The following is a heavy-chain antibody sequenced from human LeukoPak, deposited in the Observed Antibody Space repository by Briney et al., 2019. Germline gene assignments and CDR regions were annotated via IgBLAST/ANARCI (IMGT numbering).Heavy chain of an antibody. CDR3: ARASRSGYYLISFDY. CDR1: GGSFSGYY. D-gene: IGHD3-22*01. J-gene: IGHJ4*02. Sequence: SETLSLTCAVYGGSFSGYYWSWIRQPPGKGLEWIGEINHSGSTNYNPSLKSRVTISVDKSKNQFSLKLSSVTAADTAVYYCARASRSGYYLISFDYWGQGALVTVSS. V-gene: IGHV4-34*01. CDR2: INHSGST.